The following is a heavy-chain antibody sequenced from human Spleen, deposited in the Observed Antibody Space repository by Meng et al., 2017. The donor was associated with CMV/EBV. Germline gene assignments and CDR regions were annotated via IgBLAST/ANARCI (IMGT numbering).Heavy chain of an antibody. V-gene: IGHV2-70*18. CDR2: INWDDDK. CDR1: GFSLTTSGMC. CDR3: ALTQAYDSGSYLDY. Sequence: SGPTLVKPTQTLTLTCTFSGFSLTTSGMCVSWVRQPPGKALEWLALINWDDDKYYSTSLKTRLTISKDASKNQVVLTVSNMDPVDTATYYCALTQAYDSGSYLDYWGQGTPVTVSS. J-gene: IGHJ4*02. D-gene: IGHD3-10*01.